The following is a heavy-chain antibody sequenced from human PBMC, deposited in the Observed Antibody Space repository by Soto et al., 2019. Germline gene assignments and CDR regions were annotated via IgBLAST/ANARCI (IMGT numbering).Heavy chain of an antibody. V-gene: IGHV4-4*02. Sequence: QVQLQESGPGLVKPSGTLSLTCAVSRGSISSSNWWSWVRQSPGKGLEWIGAMYHTGITNYRPSLKSRVTMSVDKSQNQFSLKLSSGPAADTGLYYCAIESYNAINVGYVDLWGRGTRVCVSS. CDR3: AIESYNAINVGYVDL. D-gene: IGHD5-12*01. CDR1: RGSISSSNW. J-gene: IGHJ2*01. CDR2: MYHTGIT.